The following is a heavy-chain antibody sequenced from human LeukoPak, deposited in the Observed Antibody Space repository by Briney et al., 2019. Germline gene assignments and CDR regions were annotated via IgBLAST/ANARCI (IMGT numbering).Heavy chain of an antibody. J-gene: IGHJ4*02. V-gene: IGHV1-18*04. CDR2: ISAYNGNT. Sequence: ASVKVSCKASGYTFTGYYMHWVRQAPGQGLEWMGWISAYNGNTNYAQKLQGRVTMTTDTSTSTAYMELRSLRSDDTAVYYCAILQLKIRREDYWGQGTLVTVSS. CDR3: AILQLKIRREDY. CDR1: GYTFTGYY. D-gene: IGHD3-10*01.